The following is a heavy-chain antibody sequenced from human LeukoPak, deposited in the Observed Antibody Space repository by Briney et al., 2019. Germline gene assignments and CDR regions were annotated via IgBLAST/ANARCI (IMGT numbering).Heavy chain of an antibody. CDR1: GYTFTSYG. J-gene: IGHJ4*02. CDR3: ARVWFGDEFDY. Sequence: ASVKVSCKASGYTFTSYGISWVRQAPGQGLEWMGWISAYNGNTNYAQKLQGRVTMATGTSTSTAYMELRSLRSDDTAVYYCARVWFGDEFDYWGQGTLVTVSS. V-gene: IGHV1-18*01. D-gene: IGHD3-10*01. CDR2: ISAYNGNT.